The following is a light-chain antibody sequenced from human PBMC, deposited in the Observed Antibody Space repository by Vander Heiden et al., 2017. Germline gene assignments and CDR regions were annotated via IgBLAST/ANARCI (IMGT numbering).Light chain of an antibody. J-gene: IGLJ1*01. CDR2: TNS. V-gene: IGLV1-40*01. Sequence: QSVLTQPPSVSGAPGQRVTISCTGTSSNIGAVFDVHWYQQLPGTAPNLLIFTNSHRPSGVPDRFSGSNSGTSASLAIAVLQADDDADYYCQSYDTSLSGSRVFGTGTKLTVL. CDR3: QSYDTSLSGSRV. CDR1: SSNIGAVFD.